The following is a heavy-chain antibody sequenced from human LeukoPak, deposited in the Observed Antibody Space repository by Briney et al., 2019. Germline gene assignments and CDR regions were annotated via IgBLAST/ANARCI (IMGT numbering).Heavy chain of an antibody. Sequence: PGGSLRLSCAASGFTFSSYSMNWVRQAPGKGLEWVSSISSSSSYIYYADSVKGRFTISRDNAKNSLYLQMNSLRAEDTAVYYCARDLYYILTGYYMDVWGKGTTVTVSS. CDR3: ARDLYYILTGYYMDV. V-gene: IGHV3-21*01. D-gene: IGHD3-9*01. CDR2: ISSSSSYI. CDR1: GFTFSSYS. J-gene: IGHJ6*03.